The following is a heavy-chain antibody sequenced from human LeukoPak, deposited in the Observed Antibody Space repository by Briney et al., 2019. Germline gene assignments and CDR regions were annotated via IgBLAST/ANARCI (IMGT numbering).Heavy chain of an antibody. CDR2: IYYSGSA. D-gene: IGHD2-15*01. CDR1: GGSISSSSYY. J-gene: IGHJ4*02. V-gene: IGHV4-39*01. CDR3: AGYCSGGSCYLDYGDYGTGVDY. Sequence: SETLSLTCTVSGGSISSSSYYWGWIRQPPGKRLEWSGSIYYSGSAYYNPSLKSRVTISVDTSKNQFSLKLSSVTAADTAVYYCAGYCSGGSCYLDYGDYGTGVDYWGQGTLVTVSS.